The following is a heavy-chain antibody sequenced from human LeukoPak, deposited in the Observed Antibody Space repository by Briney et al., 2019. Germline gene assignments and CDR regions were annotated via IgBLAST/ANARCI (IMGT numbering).Heavy chain of an antibody. D-gene: IGHD6-25*01. CDR3: ARQWMYSSDPFDY. V-gene: IGHV1-69*05. CDR2: IIPIFGTA. Sequence: SVKVSCKASGGTFSSYAISWVRQAPGQGLEWMGGIIPIFGTANYAQKFQGRVPITTDESTSTAYMELSSLRSEDTAVYYCARQWMYSSDPFDYWGQGTLVTVSS. J-gene: IGHJ4*02. CDR1: GGTFSSYA.